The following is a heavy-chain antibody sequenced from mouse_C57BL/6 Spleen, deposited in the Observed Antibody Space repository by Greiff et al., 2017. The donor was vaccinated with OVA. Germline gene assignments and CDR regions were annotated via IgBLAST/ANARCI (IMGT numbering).Heavy chain of an antibody. Sequence: QVHVKQPGAELVRPGSSVKLSCKASGYTFTSYWMDWVKQRPGQGLEWIGNIYPSDSETHYNQKFKDKATLTVDKSSSTAYMQLSSLTSEDSAVYYCARVLDGNYPLFAYWGQGTLVTVSA. D-gene: IGHD2-1*01. CDR2: IYPSDSET. V-gene: IGHV1-61*01. J-gene: IGHJ3*01. CDR3: ARVLDGNYPLFAY. CDR1: GYTFTSYW.